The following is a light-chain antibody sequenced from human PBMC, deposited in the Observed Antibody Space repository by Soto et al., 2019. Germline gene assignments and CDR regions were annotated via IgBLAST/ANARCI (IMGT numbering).Light chain of an antibody. CDR1: QGIRNE. CDR2: GAS. J-gene: IGKJ2*01. V-gene: IGKV1-6*01. CDR3: LQDYTYPYT. Sequence: AIQMTQSPSSLSASVGDRVTITCRASQGIRNELGWYQQKPGKAPKLLLYGASSLQSGVPSRFSGSGSGTDFTLTISSLQPEDFAAYYCLQDYTYPYTFGQGTKLEIK.